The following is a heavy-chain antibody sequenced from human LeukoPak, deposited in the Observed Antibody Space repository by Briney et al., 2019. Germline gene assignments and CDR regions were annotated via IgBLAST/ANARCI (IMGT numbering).Heavy chain of an antibody. Sequence: GESLKISCKVSGYSFTSYWIAWVRQMPGKGLEWMGIIYPGDPDTRYSPSFQGQVTISADKSISTAYLQWSSLKASDTAMFYCARHPAIGSSGSYYFDYWGQGTLATVSS. CDR1: GYSFTSYW. CDR3: ARHPAIGSSGSYYFDY. J-gene: IGHJ4*02. D-gene: IGHD1-26*01. CDR2: IYPGDPDT. V-gene: IGHV5-51*01.